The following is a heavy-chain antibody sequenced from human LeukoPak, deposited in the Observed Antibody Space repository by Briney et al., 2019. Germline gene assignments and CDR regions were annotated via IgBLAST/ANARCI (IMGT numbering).Heavy chain of an antibody. V-gene: IGHV4-34*01. CDR3: ARGMGATRSIDY. Sequence: PSETLSLTCAVYGGSFSGYYWSWIRQPPGKGLEWIGEINPSGSTNYNPSLKSRVTISVDTSKNQFSLKLSSVTAADTAVYYCARGMGATRSIDYWGQGTLVTVSS. CDR2: INPSGST. CDR1: GGSFSGYY. D-gene: IGHD1-26*01. J-gene: IGHJ4*02.